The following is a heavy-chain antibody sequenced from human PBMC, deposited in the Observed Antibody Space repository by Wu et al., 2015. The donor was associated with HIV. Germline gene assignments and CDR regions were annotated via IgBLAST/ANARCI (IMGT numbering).Heavy chain of an antibody. D-gene: IGHD3-22*01. V-gene: IGHV1-69*15. J-gene: IGHJ3*02. Sequence: QVQLVQSGAEVKKPGSSVKVSCTASGDTFSNFGISWVRQAPGQGLQWMGRIIPIFGTVNYAQKFRGRVTITADESTSTAYMELSSLRSEDTAVYYCARSPFYDSSGYYSHGAFDIWGQGTMVTVSS. CDR1: GDTFSNFG. CDR3: ARSPFYDSSGYYSHGAFDI. CDR2: IIPIFGTV.